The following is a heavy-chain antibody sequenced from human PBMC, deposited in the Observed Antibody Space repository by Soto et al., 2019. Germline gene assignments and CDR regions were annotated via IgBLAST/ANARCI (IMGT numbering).Heavy chain of an antibody. CDR1: GFTFSSSG. D-gene: IGHD6-19*01. CDR3: ATDFSGWYGSSEYGF. V-gene: IGHV3-30*03. J-gene: IGHJ4*02. Sequence: QVQLVESGGGVVQPGRSLRLSCAASGFTFSSSGIHWVRQAPGKGLEWVAVISYDGSNKYYVDSVKGRFTISRDNSKNTAYLQMNSLRAEDTAVYYCATDFSGWYGSSEYGFWGQGTLVTVSS. CDR2: ISYDGSNK.